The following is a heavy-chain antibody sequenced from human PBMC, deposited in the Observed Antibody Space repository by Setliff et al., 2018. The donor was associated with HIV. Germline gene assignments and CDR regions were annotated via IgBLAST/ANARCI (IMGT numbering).Heavy chain of an antibody. CDR1: GYSISSGDY. CDR3: ARDPGDYDYVWGTKRGWFDP. Sequence: SETLSLTCTVSGYSISSGDYWGRIRQPPGKGLEWIGSIYHSGCTYYNPSLKSRVTIAVDTSKNQFSLKRSSVTAADTAVYYCARDPGDYDYVWGTKRGWFDPWGQGTQVTVSS. V-gene: IGHV4-38-2*02. D-gene: IGHD3-16*01. J-gene: IGHJ5*02. CDR2: IYHSGCT.